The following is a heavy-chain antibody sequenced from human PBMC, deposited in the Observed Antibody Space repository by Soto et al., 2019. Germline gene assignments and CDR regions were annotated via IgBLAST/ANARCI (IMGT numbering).Heavy chain of an antibody. CDR1: GFTFSSYS. V-gene: IGHV3-21*01. D-gene: IGHD3-22*01. CDR2: ISSSSSYI. CDR3: ARNYYDSSGGFDY. Sequence: GGSLRLSCAASGFTFSSYSMNWVRQAPGKGLEWVSSISSSSSYIYYADSVKGRFTISRDNAKNSLYLQMNSLRDEDTAVYYRARNYYDSSGGFDYWGQGTLVTVYS. J-gene: IGHJ4*02.